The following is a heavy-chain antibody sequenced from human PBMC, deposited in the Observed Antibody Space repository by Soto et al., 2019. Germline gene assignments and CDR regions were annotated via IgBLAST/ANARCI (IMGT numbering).Heavy chain of an antibody. CDR3: AREHVRPRTGAMDV. Sequence: ASVKVACKASGYSFTDYYMHWVRQAPGQGLEWMGWINPYRGATNYAQKFQGRVTMTRDTSISTAYMELSRLRSDDTAVYWCAREHVRPRTGAMDVWGQGTTATVSS. V-gene: IGHV1-2*02. CDR2: INPYRGAT. D-gene: IGHD1-1*01. CDR1: GYSFTDYY. J-gene: IGHJ6*02.